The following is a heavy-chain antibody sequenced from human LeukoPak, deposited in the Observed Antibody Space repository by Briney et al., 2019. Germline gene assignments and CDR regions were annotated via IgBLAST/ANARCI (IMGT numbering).Heavy chain of an antibody. CDR2: LNPNSGNT. CDR1: GYTFTSYD. CDR3: ARVASYYDSSGYSEYFQH. D-gene: IGHD3-22*01. J-gene: IGHJ1*01. V-gene: IGHV1-8*03. Sequence: ASVKVSCKASGYTFTSYDINWVRQATGQGLEWMGWLNPNSGNTGCAQKFQGRVTITRNTSISTAYMELSSLRSEDTAVYYCARVASYYDSSGYSEYFQHWGQGTLVTVSS.